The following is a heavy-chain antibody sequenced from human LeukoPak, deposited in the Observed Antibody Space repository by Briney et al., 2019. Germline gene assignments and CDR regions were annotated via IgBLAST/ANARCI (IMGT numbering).Heavy chain of an antibody. J-gene: IGHJ6*02. Sequence: KPGGSLRFSCAASGFTFSSYSMNWVRQAPGKGLELVSSITSSSSYIYYADSVNGRFTISRDNAKNSLYLQMNSLRAEDTAVYYCAREYYYDSSGYPPPYYGMDVWGQGTTVTVSS. V-gene: IGHV3-21*01. CDR3: AREYYYDSSGYPPPYYGMDV. D-gene: IGHD3-22*01. CDR2: ITSSSSYI. CDR1: GFTFSSYS.